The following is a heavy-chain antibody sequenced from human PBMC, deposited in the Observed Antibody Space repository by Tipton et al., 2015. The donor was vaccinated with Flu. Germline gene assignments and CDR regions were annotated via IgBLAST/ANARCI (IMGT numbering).Heavy chain of an antibody. J-gene: IGHJ6*02. CDR2: IKHSGST. V-gene: IGHV4-34*01. CDR1: GGSFSGYY. CDR3: AREDYGLDV. Sequence: TLSLTCAVYGGSFSGYYWSWVRQPPGKGLEWIGEIKHSGSTNYNPSLKSRVTISVDTSKNQFSLRLSSATAADTAVYYCAREDYGLDVWGQGTTVTVSS.